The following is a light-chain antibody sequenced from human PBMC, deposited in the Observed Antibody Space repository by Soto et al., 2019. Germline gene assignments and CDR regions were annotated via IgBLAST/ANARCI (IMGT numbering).Light chain of an antibody. CDR3: SSYTSSSTLV. V-gene: IGLV2-14*01. J-gene: IGLJ1*01. CDR1: SSDVCGSNY. CDR2: EVS. Sequence: QSALTQPASVSGSPGQSITISCTGTSSDVCGSNYVSWYQQHPGKATKLMIYEVSNRPSGVSNRFSGSKSGNTASLTISGLQAEDEADYYCSSYTSSSTLVFGTGTK.